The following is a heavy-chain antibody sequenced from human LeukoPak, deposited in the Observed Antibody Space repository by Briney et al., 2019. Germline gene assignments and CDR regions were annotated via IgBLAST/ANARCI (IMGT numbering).Heavy chain of an antibody. CDR2: IFYTGST. J-gene: IGHJ3*02. CDR3: EKSNGYGLIDI. V-gene: IGHV4-39*07. D-gene: IGHD3-22*01. CDR1: SGSISTSNYY. Sequence: PSETLSLTCTVSSGSISTSNYYWAWVRQPPGKALEWIGNIFYTGSTYYSPSLKSLLIISLDTSMNQFSMKLNSVTAEDTGVYYCEKSNGYGLIDIWGQGTMVTVSS.